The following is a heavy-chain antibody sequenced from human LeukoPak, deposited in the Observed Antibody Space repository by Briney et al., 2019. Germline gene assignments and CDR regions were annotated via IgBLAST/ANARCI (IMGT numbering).Heavy chain of an antibody. J-gene: IGHJ4*02. D-gene: IGHD6-13*01. CDR2: ISWDGGST. CDR3: AKDIRGSTSWYGLDY. Sequence: GGSLRLSCAASGFTFDDYAMHWVRQAPGKGLEWVSLISWDGGSTYYADSVKGRFTISRDNSKNSLFLQMNSLRAEDTALYFCAKDIRGSTSWYGLDYWGQGTLVTVSS. V-gene: IGHV3-43D*03. CDR1: GFTFDDYA.